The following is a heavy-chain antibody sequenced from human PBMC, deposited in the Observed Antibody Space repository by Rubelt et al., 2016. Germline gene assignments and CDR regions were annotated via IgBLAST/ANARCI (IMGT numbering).Heavy chain of an antibody. D-gene: IGHD6-6*01. Sequence: EVKKPGASVKVSCKASGYTFTGYYMHWVRQAPGQGLEWMGGIIPIFGTANYAQKFQGRVTITADESTSTAYMELSSLRSEDTAVYYCATPKYSSSIYDAFDIWGQGKMVTVSS. CDR3: ATPKYSSSIYDAFDI. V-gene: IGHV1-69*13. CDR1: GYTFTGYY. J-gene: IGHJ3*02. CDR2: IIPIFGTA.